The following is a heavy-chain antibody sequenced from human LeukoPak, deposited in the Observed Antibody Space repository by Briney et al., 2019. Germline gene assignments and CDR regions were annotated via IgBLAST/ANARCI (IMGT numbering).Heavy chain of an antibody. CDR2: ISSINTYI. V-gene: IGHV3-21*01. D-gene: IGHD6-6*01. CDR1: GFTFSSYS. Sequence: GGSLRLPCAASGFTFSSYSMNWVRQAPGKGLDWVSSISSINTYIYYADSVKGRFTISRDNAKNSLYLQMNSLRAEDTAVYYCAREESSSSGYYFDYWGQGTLVTVSS. J-gene: IGHJ4*02. CDR3: AREESSSSGYYFDY.